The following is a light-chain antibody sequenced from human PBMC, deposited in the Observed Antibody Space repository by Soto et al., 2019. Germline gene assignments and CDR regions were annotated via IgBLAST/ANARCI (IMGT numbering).Light chain of an antibody. V-gene: IGKV3-15*01. CDR2: GAS. Sequence: EIAMTQSPTTLFVSPGERATLSCRTNQSVSSDLAWYQQKPGQAPRLLIYGASTRATGVPARFSGSGSGTDFTLTISSLQSEDFAVYYCQQYINWPRLTFGGGTKVEMK. J-gene: IGKJ4*01. CDR1: QSVSSD. CDR3: QQYINWPRLT.